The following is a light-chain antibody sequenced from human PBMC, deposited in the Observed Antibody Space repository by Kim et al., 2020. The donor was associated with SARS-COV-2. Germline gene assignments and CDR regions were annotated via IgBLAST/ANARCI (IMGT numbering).Light chain of an antibody. V-gene: IGLV3-1*01. CDR1: KLGEKY. CDR3: QAWDSGTVV. CDR2: QDF. Sequence: SYELTQPPSISVSPGQRVTLACSGDKLGEKYSCWYQQKSGQSPILIIYQDFKRPSGIAERFSGSNFGNTATLTISGTQTVDEADYYCQAWDSGTVVFGGGTQLTVL. J-gene: IGLJ2*01.